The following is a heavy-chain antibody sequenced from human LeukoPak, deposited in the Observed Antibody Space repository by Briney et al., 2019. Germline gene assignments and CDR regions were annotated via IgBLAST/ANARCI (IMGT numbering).Heavy chain of an antibody. CDR2: IYSGGST. V-gene: IGHV3-53*01. CDR3: ARVPLGYEGTPYYFDY. J-gene: IGHJ4*02. D-gene: IGHD2-15*01. CDR1: GFTVSSNY. Sequence: GGSLRLSCAASGFTVSSNYMSWVRQAPGKGLEWVSVIYSGGSTYYADSVKGRFTISRDNSKNTLYLQMNSLRAEDTAVYYCARVPLGYEGTPYYFDYWGQGTLVTVSS.